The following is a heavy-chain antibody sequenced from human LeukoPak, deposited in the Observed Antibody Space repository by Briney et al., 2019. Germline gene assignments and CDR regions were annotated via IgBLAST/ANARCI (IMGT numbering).Heavy chain of an antibody. CDR3: ARVKKPKRDYASRYFDY. V-gene: IGHV1-2*02. Sequence: ASVKVSCKASGYTFTGYYMHWVRQAPGQGLEWMGWINPNSGGTNYAQKFQGRVTMTRNTSISTAYMELSSLRSEDTAVYYCARVKKPKRDYASRYFDYWGQGTLVTVSS. CDR1: GYTFTGYY. CDR2: INPNSGGT. D-gene: IGHD4-17*01. J-gene: IGHJ4*02.